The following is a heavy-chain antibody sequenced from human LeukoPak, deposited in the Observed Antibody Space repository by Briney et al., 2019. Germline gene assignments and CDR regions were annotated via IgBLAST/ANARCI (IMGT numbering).Heavy chain of an antibody. V-gene: IGHV4-38-2*01. D-gene: IGHD3-3*01. Sequence: PLETLSLTCAVSGFSVSSDHYWGWIRQPPGKGLELIGSVDHSGSTYYNPSLKGRVTMSVDTSKNQFSLKLRFVTAADTAVYFCAGSFWSAYYYFDYWGQGMLVTVSS. J-gene: IGHJ4*02. CDR1: GFSVSSDHY. CDR3: AGSFWSAYYYFDY. CDR2: VDHSGST.